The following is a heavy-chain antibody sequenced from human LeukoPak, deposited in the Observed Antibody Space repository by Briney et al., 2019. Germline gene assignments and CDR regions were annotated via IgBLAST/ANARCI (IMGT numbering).Heavy chain of an antibody. CDR1: GYTFTDYY. CDR2: INPNSGGT. V-gene: IGHV1-2*02. J-gene: IGHJ4*02. CDR3: AREVPLYFDY. Sequence: ASVKGSCKASGYTFTDYYMHWVRQAPGQWLEWMGWINPNSGGTNYAQNFQGRVTMTRDTSISTAYMELSRLRSDDTAVYYCAREVPLYFDYWGQGTLGTVSS.